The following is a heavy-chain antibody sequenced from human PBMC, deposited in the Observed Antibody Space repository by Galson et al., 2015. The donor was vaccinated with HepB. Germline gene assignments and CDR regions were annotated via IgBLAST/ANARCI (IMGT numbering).Heavy chain of an antibody. CDR2: ISYDGSNK. CDR1: GFTFSSYA. CDR3: ARGARYSSSRREFDY. D-gene: IGHD6-13*01. J-gene: IGHJ4*02. V-gene: IGHV3-30-3*01. Sequence: SLRLSCAASGFTFSSYAMHWVRQAPGKGLEWVAVISYDGSNKYYADSVKGRFTISRDNSKNTLYLQMNSLRAEDTAVYYCARGARYSSSRREFDYWGQGTLVTVSS.